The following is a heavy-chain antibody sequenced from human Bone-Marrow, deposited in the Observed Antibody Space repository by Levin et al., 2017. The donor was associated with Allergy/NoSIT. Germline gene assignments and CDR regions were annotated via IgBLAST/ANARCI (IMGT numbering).Heavy chain of an antibody. CDR2: ISWNSGSI. Sequence: GGSLRLSCAASGFTFDDYAMHWVRQAPGKGLEWVSGISWNSGSIGYADSVKGRFTISRDNAKNSLYLQMNSLRAEDTALYYCAKGPLAAAGVQYFQHWGQGTLVTVSS. V-gene: IGHV3-9*01. CDR1: GFTFDDYA. CDR3: AKGPLAAAGVQYFQH. J-gene: IGHJ1*01. D-gene: IGHD6-13*01.